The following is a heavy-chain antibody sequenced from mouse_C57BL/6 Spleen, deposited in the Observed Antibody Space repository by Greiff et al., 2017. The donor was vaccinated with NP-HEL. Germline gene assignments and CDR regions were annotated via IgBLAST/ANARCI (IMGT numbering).Heavy chain of an antibody. J-gene: IGHJ4*01. Sequence: QVHVKQSGAELARPGASVKMSCKASGYTFTSYTMHWVKQRPGQGLEWIGYINPSSGYTKYNQKFKDKATLTADKSSSTAYMQLSSLTSEDSAVYYCARESPYYGNYYAMGYWGQGTSVTVSS. CDR1: GYTFTSYT. CDR2: INPSSGYT. CDR3: ARESPYYGNYYAMGY. V-gene: IGHV1-4*01. D-gene: IGHD2-10*01.